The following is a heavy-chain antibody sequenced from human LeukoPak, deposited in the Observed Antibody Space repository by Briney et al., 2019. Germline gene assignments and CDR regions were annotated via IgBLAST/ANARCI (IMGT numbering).Heavy chain of an antibody. Sequence: SETLSLTCTVSGGSISSYYWSWVRQPPGKGLEWIGYIYYSGSTNYNPSLKSRVSISVDTSKNQFSLKLSSVTAADTAVYYCARGGVVIVATRYFDYWGQGTLVTVSS. CDR1: GGSISSYY. J-gene: IGHJ4*02. V-gene: IGHV4-59*01. CDR2: IYYSGST. D-gene: IGHD5-12*01. CDR3: ARGGVVIVATRYFDY.